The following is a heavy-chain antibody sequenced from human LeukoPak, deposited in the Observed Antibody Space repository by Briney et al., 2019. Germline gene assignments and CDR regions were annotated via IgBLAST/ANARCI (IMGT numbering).Heavy chain of an antibody. J-gene: IGHJ4*02. CDR3: ARGGAMVRGVPYC. CDR2: INHNGTT. D-gene: IGHD3-10*01. V-gene: IGHV4-34*01. CDR1: VGFFSGYY. Sequence: SETLSLTCAVYVGFFSGYYWSWLGQPPGRGLEWIGEINHNGTTNYNPALKSRVTISVDTSKNQFSLKPSSVTAADTAVYYCARGGAMVRGVPYCWGQGTLITVSS.